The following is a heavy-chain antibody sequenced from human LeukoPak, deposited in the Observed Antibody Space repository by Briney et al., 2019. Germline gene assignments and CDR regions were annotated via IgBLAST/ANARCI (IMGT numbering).Heavy chain of an antibody. Sequence: SETLSLTCTVSGGSISSYYWSWFRQPPGKGLEWIGYIYYSGSTNYNPSLKSRVTISVDTSKNQFSLKLSSVTAADTAVYYCARGRAAAAGTLYFQHWGQGTLVTVSS. CDR1: GGSISSYY. CDR3: ARGRAAAAGTLYFQH. D-gene: IGHD6-13*01. V-gene: IGHV4-59*01. J-gene: IGHJ1*01. CDR2: IYYSGST.